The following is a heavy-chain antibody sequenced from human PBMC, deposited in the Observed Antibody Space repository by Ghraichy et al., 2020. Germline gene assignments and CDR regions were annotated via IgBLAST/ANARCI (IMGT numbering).Heavy chain of an antibody. J-gene: IGHJ6*02. D-gene: IGHD5-18*01. CDR3: ARGGYSYYGMDV. CDR1: GFSLSTSGMR. CDR2: IDWDDDK. V-gene: IGHV2-70*04. Sequence: SGPTLVKPTQTLTLTCTFSGFSLSTSGMRVSWIRQPPGKALEWLARIDWDDDKFYSTSLKTRLTISKDTSKNQVVLTMTNMDPVDTAPYYCARGGYSYYGMDVWGQGTTVTVSS.